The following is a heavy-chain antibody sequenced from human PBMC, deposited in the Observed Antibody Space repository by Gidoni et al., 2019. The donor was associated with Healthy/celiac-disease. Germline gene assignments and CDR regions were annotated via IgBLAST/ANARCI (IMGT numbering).Heavy chain of an antibody. CDR2: ISGSGGST. D-gene: IGHD2-2*01. V-gene: IGHV3-23*01. CDR1: GFTFSSSA. Sequence: EVQLLESGGGLVQPGGSLRLSCSASGFTFSSSAMSWVRQAPGKGLEWVSAISGSGGSTYYADSVKGRFTTSRDNSKNTLYLQMNSLRAGDTAVYYCARTNCSTTSCPKGPLGYFDYWGQGTLVTVSS. CDR3: ARTNCSTTSCPKGPLGYFDY. J-gene: IGHJ4*02.